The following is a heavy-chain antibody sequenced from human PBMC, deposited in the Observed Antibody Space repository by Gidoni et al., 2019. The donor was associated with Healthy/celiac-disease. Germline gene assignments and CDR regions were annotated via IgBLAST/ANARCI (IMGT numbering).Heavy chain of an antibody. J-gene: IGHJ5*02. Sequence: EVQLLESGGGLVQPGGSLRLSCAASGFTFSRYAMSWVRQAPGKGLEWVSAISGSGGSTYYADSVKGRFTISRDNSKNTLYLQMNSLRAEDTAVYYCATVPAARSALNWFDPWGQGTLVTVSS. CDR1: GFTFSRYA. D-gene: IGHD2-2*01. CDR2: ISGSGGST. CDR3: ATVPAARSALNWFDP. V-gene: IGHV3-23*01.